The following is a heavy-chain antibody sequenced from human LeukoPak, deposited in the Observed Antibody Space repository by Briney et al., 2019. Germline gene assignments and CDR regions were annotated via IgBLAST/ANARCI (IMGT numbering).Heavy chain of an antibody. D-gene: IGHD1-26*01. CDR1: GYTFTGYY. CDR3: ARASGSYSNFDH. CDR2: INPNSGGT. J-gene: IGHJ4*02. V-gene: IGHV1-2*02. Sequence: ASVKVSCKASGYTFTGYYMHWVRQAPGQGLEWMGWINPNSGGTNYAQKFQGRVTMTRDTSISTAYMELSRLRSDDTAVYYCARASGSYSNFDHWGQGTLVTVSS.